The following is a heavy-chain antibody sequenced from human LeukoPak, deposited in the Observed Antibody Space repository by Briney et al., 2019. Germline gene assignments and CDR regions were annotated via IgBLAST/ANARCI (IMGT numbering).Heavy chain of an antibody. CDR2: IRYDGSNK. V-gene: IGHV3-30*02. CDR1: GFTFSSYG. D-gene: IGHD5-18*01. CDR3: ARDAGYGYWVVDY. Sequence: GGSLRLSCAASGFTFSSYGMHWVRQAPGKGLEWVAFIRYDGSNKYYADSVKGRFTISRDNSKNTLYLQMNSLRAEDTAVYYCARDAGYGYWVVDYWGQGTLVTVSS. J-gene: IGHJ4*02.